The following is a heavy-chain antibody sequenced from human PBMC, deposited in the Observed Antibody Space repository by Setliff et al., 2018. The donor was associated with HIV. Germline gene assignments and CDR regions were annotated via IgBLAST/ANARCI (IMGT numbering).Heavy chain of an antibody. CDR1: GDFFSSDYY. J-gene: IGHJ4*02. D-gene: IGHD3-22*01. Sequence: SETLSLTCTISGDFFSSDYYWGWIRQPPGKGLEWIGKINHSGSTNYNPSLKSRVTISLDTSKNQFSLKLSSVTAADTAVYYCARSAYDSSGLPYWGQGTLVTVSS. CDR2: INHSGST. V-gene: IGHV4-38-2*02. CDR3: ARSAYDSSGLPY.